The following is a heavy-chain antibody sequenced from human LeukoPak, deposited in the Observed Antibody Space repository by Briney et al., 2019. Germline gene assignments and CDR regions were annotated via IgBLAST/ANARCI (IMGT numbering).Heavy chain of an antibody. CDR2: IYYSGST. Sequence: PSETLSLTCTVSGGSVSSGGYYWSWIRQHPGQGLEWIGYIYYSGSTYYNPSLQSRVTISVDTSKNQFSLKLSPVTTADTAVYYCARSAQTVTTFPLDYWGQGTLVTVSS. V-gene: IGHV4-31*03. CDR3: ARSAQTVTTFPLDY. D-gene: IGHD4-17*01. CDR1: GGSVSSGGYY. J-gene: IGHJ4*02.